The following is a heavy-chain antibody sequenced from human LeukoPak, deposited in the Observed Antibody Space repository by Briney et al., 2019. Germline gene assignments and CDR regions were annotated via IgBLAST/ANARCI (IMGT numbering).Heavy chain of an antibody. V-gene: IGHV3-48*03. CDR2: ISSSGSTI. Sequence: GGSLRLSCAASGFTFSSYEMNWVRQAPGKGLEWVSYISSSGSTIYYADSVKGRFTISRDNAKNSLYLQMNSLRAEDTAVYYCARHRSGGSQDDAFDIWGQGTMVT. CDR3: ARHRSGGSQDDAFDI. CDR1: GFTFSSYE. J-gene: IGHJ3*02. D-gene: IGHD2-15*01.